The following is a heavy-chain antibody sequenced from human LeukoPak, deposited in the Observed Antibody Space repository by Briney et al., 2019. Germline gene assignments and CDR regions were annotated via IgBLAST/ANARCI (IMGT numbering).Heavy chain of an antibody. CDR1: GFMFHDYA. V-gene: IGHV3-43*02. Sequence: GGSLRLSCAAPGFMFHDYAIHWVRQAPGKGLEWVSLISGDGGSTFYADSVKGRFTISRGNSKNSLYLQMNSLRSDDTALYYCARESESSGWYDYWGQGTLVTVSS. D-gene: IGHD6-19*01. J-gene: IGHJ4*02. CDR2: ISGDGGST. CDR3: ARESESSGWYDY.